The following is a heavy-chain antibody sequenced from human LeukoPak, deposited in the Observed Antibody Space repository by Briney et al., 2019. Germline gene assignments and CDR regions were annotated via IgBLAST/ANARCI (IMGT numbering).Heavy chain of an antibody. Sequence: GGSLRLSCAASGFTLSTYWMNWVRQAPGKGLEWVATIKQDGSEKYYVDSVKGRFTISRDNAKNSLYLQMNSLRAEDTAVYYCARDLSGVAGYTYGRGIDYWGQGTLVTVSS. CDR1: GFTLSTYW. D-gene: IGHD5-18*01. CDR3: ARDLSGVAGYTYGRGIDY. CDR2: IKQDGSEK. V-gene: IGHV3-7*01. J-gene: IGHJ4*02.